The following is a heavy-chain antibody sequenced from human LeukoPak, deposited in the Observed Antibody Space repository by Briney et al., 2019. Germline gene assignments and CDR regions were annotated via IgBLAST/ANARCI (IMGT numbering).Heavy chain of an antibody. D-gene: IGHD2-2*01. CDR2: INPNSGGT. J-gene: IGHJ4*02. CDR1: GYTFTGYY. V-gene: IGHV1-2*02. Sequence: GASVKVSCKASGYTFTGYYMHWVRQAPGQGLELMGWINPNSGGTNYAQKFQGRVTMTRDTSISTAYMELSRLRSDDTAVYYCARSIVVVPAARYWGQGTLVTVSS. CDR3: ARSIVVVPAARY.